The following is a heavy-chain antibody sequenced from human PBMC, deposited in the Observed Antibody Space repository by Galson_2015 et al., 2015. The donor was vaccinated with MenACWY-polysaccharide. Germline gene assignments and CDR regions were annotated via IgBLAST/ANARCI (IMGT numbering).Heavy chain of an antibody. Sequence: SLRLSCAASGFTFSSYEMNWFRQAPGKGLEWVSYISSSDDTIYYADSVKGRFTISRDNAKNSLYLQMNSLRAEDTAVYYCARAVFGYSYTNYGMDVWGQGTTVTVSS. V-gene: IGHV3-48*03. CDR3: ARAVFGYSYTNYGMDV. J-gene: IGHJ6*02. D-gene: IGHD5-18*01. CDR1: GFTFSSYE. CDR2: ISSSDDTI.